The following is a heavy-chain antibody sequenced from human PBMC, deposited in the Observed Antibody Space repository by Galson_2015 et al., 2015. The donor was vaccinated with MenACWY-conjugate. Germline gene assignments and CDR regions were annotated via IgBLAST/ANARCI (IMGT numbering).Heavy chain of an antibody. CDR2: IWSNGINN. CDR3: ARERAAFDAFDI. D-gene: IGHD3-3*02. CDR1: GFTLSCCG. J-gene: IGHJ3*02. V-gene: IGHV3-33*01. Sequence: SLRLSCAASGFTLSCCGMHWVRQAPGKGLEWLAVIWSNGINNYYADSVRGRFTISRDDSRHSLLLHMNSLSVDDTAVYNCARERAAFDAFDIWGQGTMVTVSS.